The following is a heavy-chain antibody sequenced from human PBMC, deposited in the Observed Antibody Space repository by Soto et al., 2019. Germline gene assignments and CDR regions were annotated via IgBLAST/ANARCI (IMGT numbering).Heavy chain of an antibody. CDR2: INPDGGRT. CDR1: GYTFSRYY. J-gene: IGHJ4*02. D-gene: IGHD3-10*01. CDR3: ARDKTITMVRGVIGY. V-gene: IGHV1-46*01. Sequence: WKAAGYTFSRYYIHWVRQTTGQGPEWMGRINPDGGRTTYAQKFQGRVTMTRDTSTSTVYMELSSLRSEDTAVYYCARDKTITMVRGVIGYWGQGTLVTVSS.